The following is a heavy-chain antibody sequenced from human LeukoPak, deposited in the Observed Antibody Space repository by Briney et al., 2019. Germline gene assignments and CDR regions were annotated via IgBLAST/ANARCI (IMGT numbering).Heavy chain of an antibody. J-gene: IGHJ5*02. CDR3: ARAPGYSSSSGGPDP. V-gene: IGHV4-4*02. CDR2: VYHSVST. CDR1: GGSINSDNW. D-gene: IGHD6-6*01. Sequence: SGTLSLTCAVSGGSINSDNWWSWVRRPPGKGLEWIGEVYHSVSTNYKPPLKSRVTIPIDKSKNQFSLKLNSVTAADTAVYYRARAPGYSSSSGGPDPWGQGTLVTVSS.